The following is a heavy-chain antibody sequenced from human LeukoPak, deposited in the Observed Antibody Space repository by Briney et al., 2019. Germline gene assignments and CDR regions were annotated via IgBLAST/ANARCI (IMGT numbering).Heavy chain of an antibody. CDR3: ARERSYGDLAFDP. CDR2: INLNSGGT. V-gene: IGHV1-2*02. CDR1: GYTFTGYY. Sequence: ASVKVSCKASGYTFTGYYMNWVRQAPGQGLEWMGWINLNSGGTNYAQKFQGRVTMTRDTSISTAYMELSRLRSDDTAVYYCARERSYGDLAFDPWGQGTLVTVSS. D-gene: IGHD4-17*01. J-gene: IGHJ5*02.